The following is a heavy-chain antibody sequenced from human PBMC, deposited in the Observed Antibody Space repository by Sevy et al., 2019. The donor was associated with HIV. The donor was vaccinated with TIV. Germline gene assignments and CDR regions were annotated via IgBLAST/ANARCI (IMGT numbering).Heavy chain of an antibody. CDR1: GGTFSSYA. CDR3: AREGILAAKAPTGFDP. CDR2: IIPIFGTA. Sequence: ASVKVSCKASGGTFSSYAISWVRQAPGQGLEWMGGIIPIFGTANYAQKFQGRVTVTADESTRTAYMGLSSLRSEDTAGYYCAREGILAAKAPTGFDPWGQGTLVTVSS. J-gene: IGHJ5*02. V-gene: IGHV1-69*13. D-gene: IGHD1-26*01.